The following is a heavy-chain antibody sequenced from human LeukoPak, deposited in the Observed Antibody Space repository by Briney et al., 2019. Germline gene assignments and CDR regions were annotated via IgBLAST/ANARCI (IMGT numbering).Heavy chain of an antibody. CDR2: IIPIFGTA. V-gene: IGHV1-69*13. CDR3: ASHGALYYFDY. Sequence: SVKVSCKASGGTFISYAISWVRQAPGQGLEWMGGIIPIFGTANYAQKFQGRVTITADESTSTAYMELSSLRSEDTAVYYCASHGALYYFDYWGQGTLVTVSS. D-gene: IGHD3-16*01. J-gene: IGHJ4*02. CDR1: GGTFISYA.